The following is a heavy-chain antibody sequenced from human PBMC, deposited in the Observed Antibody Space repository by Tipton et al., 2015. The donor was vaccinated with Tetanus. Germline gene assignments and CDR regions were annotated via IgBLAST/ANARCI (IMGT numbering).Heavy chain of an antibody. V-gene: IGHV4-30-4*01. D-gene: IGHD1-26*01. CDR2: IYYSGST. CDR3: ARRRGVYSGSYSDY. CDR1: GGSISSGDYY. J-gene: IGHJ4*02. Sequence: TLSLTCTVSGGSISSGDYYWSWIRQPPGKGLEWIGYIYYSGSTYYNPSLKSRVTISVDTSKNQFSLKLSSVTAADTAVYYCARRRGVYSGSYSDYWGQGTLVTVSS.